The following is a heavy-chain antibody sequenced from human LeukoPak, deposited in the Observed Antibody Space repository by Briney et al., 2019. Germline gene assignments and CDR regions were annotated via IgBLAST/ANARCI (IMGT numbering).Heavy chain of an antibody. Sequence: PGGSLRLSCAASGFTFSAYNMNWVRQAPGRGLEWVASISINTNYKYYADSLKGRFTVSRDNAKNSLFLQMNSLRAEDTAVYYCARGAGLLGLGGDHWGQGTLVTVSS. CDR2: ISINTNYK. CDR3: ARGAGLLGLGGDH. CDR1: GFTFSAYN. D-gene: IGHD3-16*01. J-gene: IGHJ4*02. V-gene: IGHV3-21*01.